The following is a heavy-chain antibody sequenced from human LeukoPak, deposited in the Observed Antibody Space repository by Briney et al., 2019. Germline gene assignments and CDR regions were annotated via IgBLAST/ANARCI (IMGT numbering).Heavy chain of an antibody. CDR3: ARAGNPQWLVRGGNWFDP. CDR1: GYTFTSYG. D-gene: IGHD6-19*01. CDR2: ISAYNGNT. Sequence: ASVKVSCKASGYTFTSYGISWVRQAPGQGLEWMGWISAYNGNTNYAQKLQGRVTMTTDTSTSTAYMELRSLRSDDTAVYYCARAGNPQWLVRGGNWFDPWGQGTLVTVSS. J-gene: IGHJ5*02. V-gene: IGHV1-18*01.